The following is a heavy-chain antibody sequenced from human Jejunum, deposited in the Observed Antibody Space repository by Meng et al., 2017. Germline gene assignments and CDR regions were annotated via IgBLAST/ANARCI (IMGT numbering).Heavy chain of an antibody. Sequence: QVHLQASGPGLVQPSGTLSLTCAVSGGSISDSNWWSWVRQPPGKGLEWIGEIYHTGSTNYNPSLKSRVTMSLDKSKNQFFLDLTSVTAADTAVYYCARDLLGPAIAASGYFDPWGQGTLVTVSS. D-gene: IGHD5-12*01. CDR3: ARDLLGPAIAASGYFDP. CDR2: IYHTGST. CDR1: GGSISDSNW. J-gene: IGHJ5*02. V-gene: IGHV4-4*02.